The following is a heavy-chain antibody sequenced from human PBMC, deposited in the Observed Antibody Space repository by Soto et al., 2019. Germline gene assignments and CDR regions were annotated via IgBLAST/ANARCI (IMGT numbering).Heavy chain of an antibody. V-gene: IGHV4-31*03. CDR2: IYYSGST. D-gene: IGHD3-10*01. CDR1: GGSISSAGYN. CDR3: ARYGSGSYYPTTFDY. Sequence: QVQLQESGPGLVKPSQTLSLTCTVSGGSISSAGYNWSWIRQHPGKGLEWIGYIYYSGSTYYNPSLKGRVTISVDPSKNQFSLKLSSVTAADTAVYYWARYGSGSYYPTTFDYWGQGTLVTVSS. J-gene: IGHJ4*02.